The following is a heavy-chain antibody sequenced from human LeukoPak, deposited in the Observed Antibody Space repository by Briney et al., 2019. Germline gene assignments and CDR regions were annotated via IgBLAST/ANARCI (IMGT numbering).Heavy chain of an antibody. D-gene: IGHD5-24*01. CDR1: GFTFSSHS. J-gene: IGHJ4*02. CDR3: AKDQRDGYNYPYYFDY. Sequence: PGGSLRLSCAASGFTFSSHSMSWVRQAPGKGLEWVSAISGGGGNTYYADSVRGRFTISRDNSRKTLYLQMNSLRAEDTAVYYCAKDQRDGYNYPYYFDYWGQGTLVTVSS. V-gene: IGHV3-23*01. CDR2: ISGGGGNT.